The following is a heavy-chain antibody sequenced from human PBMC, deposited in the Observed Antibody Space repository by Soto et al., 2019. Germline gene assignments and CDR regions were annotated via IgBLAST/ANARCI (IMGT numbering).Heavy chain of an antibody. J-gene: IGHJ3*02. D-gene: IGHD3-3*01. CDR3: AARFVEWLGAFDI. CDR2: IIPIFGRA. Sequence: ASVKVSCKASGGTFSSYAISWVRQAPGQGLEWMGGIIPIFGRANYAQEFQGRVTITADESTSSAYMELSRLRSEDTAVYYCAARFVEWLGAFDIWGQGGMVTVSS. V-gene: IGHV1-69*13. CDR1: GGTFSSYA.